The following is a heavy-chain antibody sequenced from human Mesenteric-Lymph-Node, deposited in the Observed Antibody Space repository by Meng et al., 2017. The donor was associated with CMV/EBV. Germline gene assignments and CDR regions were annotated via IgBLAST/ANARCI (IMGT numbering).Heavy chain of an antibody. J-gene: IGHJ4*02. D-gene: IGHD6-13*01. CDR3: ARGRGSSWYYHLLEDY. CDR1: GGSFSGYC. CDR2: INHSGST. V-gene: IGHV4-34*01. Sequence: DGGSFSGYCWGWIRQPPGKGLEGIGEINHSGSTNYNPSLKSRVTISVDTSKNQFSLKLSSVTAADTAVYYCARGRGSSWYYHLLEDYWGQGTLVTVSS.